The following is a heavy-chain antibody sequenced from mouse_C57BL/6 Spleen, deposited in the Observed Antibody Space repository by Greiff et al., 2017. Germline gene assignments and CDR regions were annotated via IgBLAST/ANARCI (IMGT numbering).Heavy chain of an antibody. J-gene: IGHJ1*03. CDR3: ARFRYCGRRVFYWYFDV. CDR1: GFNIKNTY. Sequence: EVQLQQSVAELVRPGASVKLSCTASGFNIKNTYMHWVKQRPEQGLEWIGRIDPANGNTKYAPKFQGKATITADTSSNTAYLQLSSLTSEDTAIYYCARFRYCGRRVFYWYFDVWGTGTTVTVSS. D-gene: IGHD1-1*01. V-gene: IGHV14-3*01. CDR2: IDPANGNT.